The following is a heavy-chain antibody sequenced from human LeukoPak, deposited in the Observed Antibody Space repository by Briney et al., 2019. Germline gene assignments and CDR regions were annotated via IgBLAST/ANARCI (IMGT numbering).Heavy chain of an antibody. CDR1: GFSFSTYA. CDR2: ISGSGKT. J-gene: IGHJ4*02. Sequence: GGSLRLSCAASGFSFSTYAMSWVRQAPGQGLEWVSAISGSGKTYYPDSVKDRFTISRDNSKNTLFLQMNGLRAEDTAVYYCAKERDAKGYFDYWGQGTLVNVSS. V-gene: IGHV3-23*01. CDR3: AKERDAKGYFDY.